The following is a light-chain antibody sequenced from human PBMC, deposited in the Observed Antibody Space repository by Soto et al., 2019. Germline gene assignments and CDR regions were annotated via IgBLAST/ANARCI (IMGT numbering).Light chain of an antibody. CDR2: EVN. CDR3: SSFTITTTLYV. CDR1: NSDGGGYNY. J-gene: IGLJ1*01. V-gene: IGLV2-14*01. Sequence: QSALTQPDSVSGSTGQSITISCTGTNSDGGGYNYVSWYQQHSGKAPKLMIYEVNNRPSGVSNCFSGSNSGNTASLTISGLXAEDEADYYCSSFTITTTLYVFGTGTKVTVL.